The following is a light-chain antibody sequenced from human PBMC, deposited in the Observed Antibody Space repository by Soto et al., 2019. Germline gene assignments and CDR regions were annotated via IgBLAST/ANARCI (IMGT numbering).Light chain of an antibody. J-gene: IGLJ2*01. CDR3: CSYAGSNNLL. V-gene: IGLV2-8*01. CDR1: SSDVGSYNY. CDR2: EVS. Sequence: QSALTQPASASGSPGQSVTISCTGTSSDVGSYNYVSWYQRHPGKAPKLMISEVSQRPSGVPDRFSGSKSGNTASLTISGLQTQDEADYYCCSYAGSNNLLFGGGTKLTVL.